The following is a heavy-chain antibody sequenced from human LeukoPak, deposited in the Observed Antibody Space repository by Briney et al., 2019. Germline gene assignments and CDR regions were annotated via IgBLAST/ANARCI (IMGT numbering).Heavy chain of an antibody. J-gene: IGHJ4*02. Sequence: SETLSLTCTVSGGSISTYYWSWIRQPPGKGLEWIGYIFYSGNTNYNPSLKSRVTISVDTSKNQCSLKLSSVTAADTAVYYCARTYYYGSGSPLPFDYWGQGTLVTVSS. CDR1: GGSISTYY. CDR2: IFYSGNT. CDR3: ARTYYYGSGSPLPFDY. D-gene: IGHD3-10*01. V-gene: IGHV4-59*01.